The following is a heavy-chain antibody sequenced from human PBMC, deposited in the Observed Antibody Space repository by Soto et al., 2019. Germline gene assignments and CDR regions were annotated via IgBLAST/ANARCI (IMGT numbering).Heavy chain of an antibody. CDR2: VFYTGST. J-gene: IGHJ4*02. Sequence: SETLSLTCTVSGVSINSNVHYWGWVRQSPGKGLEWIGSVFYTGSTYHKPSLESRVSISVDTPENRFSLKVTSVTAADTGIYYCVRHPFGGNAFDSWGQGTLVTVSS. D-gene: IGHD3-16*01. CDR3: VRHPFGGNAFDS. V-gene: IGHV4-39*01. CDR1: GVSINSNVHY.